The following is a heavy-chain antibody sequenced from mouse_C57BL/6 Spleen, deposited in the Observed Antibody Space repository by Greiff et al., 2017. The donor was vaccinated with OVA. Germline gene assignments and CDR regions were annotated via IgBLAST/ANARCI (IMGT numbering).Heavy chain of an antibody. CDR3: AIRACYRNYEAMDD. D-gene: IGHD2-5*01. CDR2: INPNNGGT. CDR1: GYTFTDYN. Sequence: VQLKESGPELVKPGASVKMSCKASGYTFTDYNMHWVKQSHGKSLEWIGYINPNNGGTSYNQKFKGKATLTVNKSSSTAYMELRSLTSEDSAVYDGAIRACYRNYEAMDDWGQGTSVTVSS. J-gene: IGHJ4*01. V-gene: IGHV1-22*01.